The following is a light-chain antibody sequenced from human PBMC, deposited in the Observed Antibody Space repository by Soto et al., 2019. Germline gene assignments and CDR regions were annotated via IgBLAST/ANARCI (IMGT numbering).Light chain of an antibody. Sequence: PGDRATLSFRASQSFSSHFLAWYQQKPGQAPRLLIHGTSSRATGIPDRFSGSGSGTDFTLTINSLEPEDFTVYYCQHFGISRRPFDQVTKVAIK. CDR3: QHFGISRRP. CDR1: QSFSSHF. J-gene: IGKJ1*01. V-gene: IGKV3-20*01. CDR2: GTS.